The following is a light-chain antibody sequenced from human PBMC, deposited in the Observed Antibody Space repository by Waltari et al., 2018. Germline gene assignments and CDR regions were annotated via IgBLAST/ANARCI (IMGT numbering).Light chain of an antibody. CDR3: QHYGSSPPKYT. CDR1: QSVRSSY. Sequence: EIVLTQSPGNLSSSPGERATLSCRASQSVRSSYLAWYQQKPGQAPRLLIYGASSRATGIPDRFSGGGSGTDFTLTISRLEPEDFAVYYCQHYGSSPPKYTFGQGTKLEIK. J-gene: IGKJ2*01. CDR2: GAS. V-gene: IGKV3-20*01.